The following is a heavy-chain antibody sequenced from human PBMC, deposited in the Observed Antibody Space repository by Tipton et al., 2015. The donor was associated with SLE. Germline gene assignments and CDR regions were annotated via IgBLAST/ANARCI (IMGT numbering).Heavy chain of an antibody. CDR1: GYPIISGYY. Sequence: TLSLTCTVSGYPIISGYYWGWIRQPPGKGLEWIGYIHHSGSINYNPSLRSQVTMSMDTSQNQFSLKLSSVTAADTAVYYCARHFYNIGWNHFDNWGPGTLVTVSS. D-gene: IGHD6-19*01. V-gene: IGHV4-38-2*02. CDR3: ARHFYNIGWNHFDN. CDR2: IHHSGSI. J-gene: IGHJ4*02.